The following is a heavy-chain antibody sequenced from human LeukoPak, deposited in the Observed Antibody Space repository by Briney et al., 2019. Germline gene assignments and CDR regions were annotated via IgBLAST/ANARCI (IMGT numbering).Heavy chain of an antibody. CDR1: GGSISSYY. V-gene: IGHV4-59*01. D-gene: IGHD3-22*01. CDR2: IYYSGST. J-gene: IGHJ2*01. CDR3: ARGGRVVVIPPNL. Sequence: PSETLSLTCTVSGGSISSYYWSWIRQPPGEGLEWIGYIYYSGSTNYNPSLKSRVTISVDTSKNQFSLKLSSVTAADTAVYYCARGGRVVVIPPNLWGRGTLVTVSS.